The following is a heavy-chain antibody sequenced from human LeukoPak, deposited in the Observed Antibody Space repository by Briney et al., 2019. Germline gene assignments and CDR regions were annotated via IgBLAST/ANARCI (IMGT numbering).Heavy chain of an antibody. Sequence: ASVKISCKASGYIFTNYAIQWVRQAPGQRLEWVGWFNLGNGDTRYSQRFQGRVTITSDASATTAYMELHSLTAEDTAVYYCSRDRWHCRVNCDSVYYYGLDVWGQGTTVTVSS. CDR3: SRDRWHCRVNCDSVYYYGLDV. D-gene: IGHD4-23*01. CDR1: GYIFTNYA. J-gene: IGHJ6*02. CDR2: FNLGNGDT. V-gene: IGHV1-3*01.